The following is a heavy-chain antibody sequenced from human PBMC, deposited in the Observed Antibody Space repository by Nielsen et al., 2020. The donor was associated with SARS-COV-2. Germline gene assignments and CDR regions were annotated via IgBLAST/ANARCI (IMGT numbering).Heavy chain of an antibody. D-gene: IGHD1-26*01. CDR1: GFTFSTYW. Sequence: GESLKISCAASGFTFSTYWMHWVRQAPGKGLVWVSRINTDGSSTSYADSVKGRFTISRDNAKNTLYLQMNSLRAEDTAVYHCARVYSRVGAKDYWGQGTLVTVSS. V-gene: IGHV3-74*01. CDR2: INTDGSST. CDR3: ARVYSRVGAKDY. J-gene: IGHJ4*02.